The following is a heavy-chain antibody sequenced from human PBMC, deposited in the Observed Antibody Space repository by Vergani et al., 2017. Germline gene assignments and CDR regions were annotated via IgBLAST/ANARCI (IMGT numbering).Heavy chain of an antibody. D-gene: IGHD3-10*01. J-gene: IGHJ4*02. CDR1: GASVNSYC. V-gene: IGHV4-59*02. Sequence: QVKLQESGPGLVKPSETLSLTCTVSGASVNSYCWSWIRQPPGKGLEWMGYVSFRGDTLYDPSVKGRMTISLNTSSNQFSLYLTSVTAADTAVYYCARSRIYYGAGSPDYWGQGTLVTVSS. CDR3: ARSRIYYGAGSPDY. CDR2: VSFRGDT.